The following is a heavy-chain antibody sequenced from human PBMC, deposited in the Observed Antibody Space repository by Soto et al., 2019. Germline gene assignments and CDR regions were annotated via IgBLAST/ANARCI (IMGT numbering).Heavy chain of an antibody. J-gene: IGHJ4*02. CDR2: IYWDDDK. Sequence: QITLKESGPTLVKPTQTLTLTCTFSGFSLSTSGVGVGWIRQPPGKALEWLALIYWDDDKRYSPSLKSRLTITKDTSKNQVVLTMTHMDPVDTATYYCAHSLAASNYVDYEPINSFDYWGQGTLVTVSS. CDR3: AHSLAASNYVDYEPINSFDY. V-gene: IGHV2-5*02. D-gene: IGHD4-17*01. CDR1: GFSLSTSGVG.